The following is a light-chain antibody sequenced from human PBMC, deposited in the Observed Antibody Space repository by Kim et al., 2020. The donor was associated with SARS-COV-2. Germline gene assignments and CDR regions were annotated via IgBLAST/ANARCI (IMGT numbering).Light chain of an antibody. CDR2: DAS. J-gene: IGKJ4*01. V-gene: IGKV1-33*01. CDR3: QQCDSSPLT. CDR1: QDISNY. Sequence: ASVGDKVTITCQASQDISNYLNWFQHKPVKAPKLLIYDASNLDTGVPSRFSGSGSGTDFTFTIRRLQPEDIATYFCQQCDSSPLTFGGGTKVDIK.